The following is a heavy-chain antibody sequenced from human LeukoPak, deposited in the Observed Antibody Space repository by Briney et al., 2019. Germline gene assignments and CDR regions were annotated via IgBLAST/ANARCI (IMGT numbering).Heavy chain of an antibody. CDR1: GFTFRDYS. V-gene: IGHV3-43D*03. CDR2: ISWDGGST. J-gene: IGHJ4*02. Sequence: PGGSLRLSCAASGFTFRDYSMNWVRQAPGKGPEWVSLISWDGGSTYYADSVKGRFTISRDNSKNSLYLQMNSLRAEDTALYYCVGSLHFDYWGQGTLVTVSS. CDR3: VGSLHFDY.